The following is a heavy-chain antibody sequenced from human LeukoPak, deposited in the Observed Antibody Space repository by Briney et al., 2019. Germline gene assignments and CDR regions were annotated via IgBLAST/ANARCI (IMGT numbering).Heavy chain of an antibody. CDR2: ISSSSNYI. Sequence: GGSLRLSCATSGFTFSNYWMNWVRQAPGKGLEWVSCISSSSNYIYYADSVKGRFTISRDNAKNSLYLQMNSLRAEDTAVYYCARAFHDFWSGYYSFDYWGQGTLVTVSS. D-gene: IGHD3-3*01. CDR3: ARAFHDFWSGYYSFDY. CDR1: GFTFSNYW. J-gene: IGHJ4*02. V-gene: IGHV3-21*01.